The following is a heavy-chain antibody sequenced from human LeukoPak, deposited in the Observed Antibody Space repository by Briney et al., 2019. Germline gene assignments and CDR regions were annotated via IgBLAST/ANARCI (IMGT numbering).Heavy chain of an antibody. CDR3: AKDLYSSSWYYFDY. Sequence: GGSLRLSCAASGFTFSSYGMHWVRQAPGKGLEWVSAISGSGGSTYYADSGKGRFTISRDNSKNTLYLQMNSLRAEDTAVYYCAKDLYSSSWYYFDYWGQGTLVTVSS. D-gene: IGHD6-13*01. V-gene: IGHV3-23*01. CDR2: ISGSGGST. CDR1: GFTFSSYG. J-gene: IGHJ4*02.